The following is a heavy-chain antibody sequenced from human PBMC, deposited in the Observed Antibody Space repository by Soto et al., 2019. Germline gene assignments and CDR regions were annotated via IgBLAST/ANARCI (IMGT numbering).Heavy chain of an antibody. J-gene: IGHJ5*02. CDR1: RFTFSNYA. V-gene: IGHV3-23*01. CDR2: ISAGGGST. CDR3: AREKWGSGSRWLDP. D-gene: IGHD6-19*01. Sequence: PGRSLRLSCAAARFTFSNYAMSRVRQAPGKGLEWVSAISAGGGSTNYADSVKGRFTISRDNAKNSLYLQMNSLRAEDTAVYYCAREKWGSGSRWLDPWGQGTLVTVPQ.